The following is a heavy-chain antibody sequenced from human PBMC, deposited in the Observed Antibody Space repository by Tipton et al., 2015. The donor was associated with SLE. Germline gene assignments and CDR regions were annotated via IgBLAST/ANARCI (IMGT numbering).Heavy chain of an antibody. J-gene: IGHJ2*01. CDR3: ARRRGGYAGFDL. CDR1: GDSISSRSYH. V-gene: IGHV4-39*01. D-gene: IGHD5-12*01. Sequence: TLSLTCTVSGDSISSRSYHWGWIRQPPGKGLEWIGSIFYSGSTSYNPSLQSRVTISVDTSKNQFSLKLSSVTAADTAVYYCARRRGGYAGFDLWGRGTLVTVSS. CDR2: IFYSGST.